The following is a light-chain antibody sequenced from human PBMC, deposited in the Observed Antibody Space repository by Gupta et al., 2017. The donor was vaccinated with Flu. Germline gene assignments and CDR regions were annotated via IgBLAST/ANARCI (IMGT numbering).Light chain of an antibody. CDR1: DIGDNS. J-gene: IGLJ3*02. V-gene: IGLV3-21*02. CDR2: DDD. CDR3: QVWDSRSDWV. Sequence: SYVLTQPPSVSVAPGQTARITCGGDDIGDNSVHWYQEKPGQAPALVVYDDDDRPSGVPERVAGSNSGNTATLTITRVEPGDEADYFCQVWDSRSDWVFGGGTKLTVL.